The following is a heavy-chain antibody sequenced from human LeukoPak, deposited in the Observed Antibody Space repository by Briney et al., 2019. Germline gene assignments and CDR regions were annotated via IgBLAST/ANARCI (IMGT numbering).Heavy chain of an antibody. CDR3: AKDRVGYSSGWYFDY. CDR1: GFTFSSYA. V-gene: IGHV3-23*01. Sequence: PGGSLRLSCAASGFTFSSYAMSWVRQAPGKGLEWVSAIIGSGGSTYYADSVKGRFTISRDNSTNTLYLQMNSLRAEDTAVYYCAKDRVGYSSGWYFDYWGQGALVTVSS. CDR2: IIGSGGST. D-gene: IGHD6-19*01. J-gene: IGHJ4*02.